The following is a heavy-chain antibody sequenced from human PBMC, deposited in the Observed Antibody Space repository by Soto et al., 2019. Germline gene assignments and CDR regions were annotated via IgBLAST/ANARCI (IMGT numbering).Heavy chain of an antibody. CDR3: ARASSGVPGPIGYYHYAMEV. CDR1: GGTFSSFA. J-gene: IGHJ6*02. D-gene: IGHD2-2*01. Sequence: QVQLVQSGAEVKKPGSSVKVSCKASGGTFSSFAIHWVRQAPGQGLEWMGGIIPIFRAPNFAQKFQGRVTITADESTSTAYMELSSLRYEDTAVYYCARASSGVPGPIGYYHYAMEVWGQGTXX. CDR2: IIPIFRAP. V-gene: IGHV1-69*01.